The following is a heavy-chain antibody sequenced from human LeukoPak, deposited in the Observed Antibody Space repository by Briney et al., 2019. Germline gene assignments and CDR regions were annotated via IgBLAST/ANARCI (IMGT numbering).Heavy chain of an antibody. CDR2: ISYDGSNK. Sequence: PGRSLRLSCAASGFTFSSYAMHWVRQAPGKGLEWVAVISYDGSNKYYADSMKGRFTISRDNSKNTLYLQMNSLRAEDTAVYYCARQAYYYDSSGYYFDYWGQGTLVTVSS. CDR3: ARQAYYYDSSGYYFDY. D-gene: IGHD3-22*01. CDR1: GFTFSSYA. V-gene: IGHV3-30-3*01. J-gene: IGHJ4*02.